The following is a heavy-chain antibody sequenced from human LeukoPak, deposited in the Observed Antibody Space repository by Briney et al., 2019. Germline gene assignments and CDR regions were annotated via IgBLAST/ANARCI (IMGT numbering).Heavy chain of an antibody. Sequence: QPSGTLSLTCAVSGGSISSSNWWSWVRQPPGKGLEWVSYISSSGTTIYYADSVKGRFTISRDNAKNSLYLHMNSLRAEDTAVYYCARDYGGSSPFGYWGQGTLVTVSS. D-gene: IGHD4-23*01. J-gene: IGHJ4*02. CDR3: ARDYGGSSPFGY. CDR2: ISSSGTTI. CDR1: GGSISSSN. V-gene: IGHV3-48*03.